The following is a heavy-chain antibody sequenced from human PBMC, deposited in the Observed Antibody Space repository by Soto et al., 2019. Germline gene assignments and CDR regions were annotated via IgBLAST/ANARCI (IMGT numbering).Heavy chain of an antibody. Sequence: ASVKVSCKTSGYPFTSYGINWVRQAPGQGPEWMGWISAYNGKTSYTQKFQGRVTMTTDTSTGTAYMELRSLRSDDTAVYYCAKDRLIAVTGLLPYWGQGTLVTVSS. D-gene: IGHD6-19*01. CDR1: GYPFTSYG. V-gene: IGHV1-18*01. CDR3: AKDRLIAVTGLLPY. J-gene: IGHJ4*02. CDR2: ISAYNGKT.